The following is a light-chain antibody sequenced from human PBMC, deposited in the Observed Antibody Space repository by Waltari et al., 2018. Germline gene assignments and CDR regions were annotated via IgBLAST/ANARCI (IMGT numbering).Light chain of an antibody. J-gene: IGLJ2*01. V-gene: IGLV3-1*01. CDR3: QAWDSSTLVV. Sequence: SYELTQPPSVSVSPGQTASITCSGDKLGDKYACWYQQKPGQAPVLVICQDSKRPSGIPERFSGSNSGNTATLTISGTQAMDEADYYCQAWDSSTLVVFGGGTKLTVL. CDR1: KLGDKY. CDR2: QDS.